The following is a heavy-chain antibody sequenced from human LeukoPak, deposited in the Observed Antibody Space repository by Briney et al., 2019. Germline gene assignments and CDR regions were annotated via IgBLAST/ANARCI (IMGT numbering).Heavy chain of an antibody. Sequence: GGSLRLSCSASGFTFSSYWMTWVRQAPGKGLEWVSSISSSSSYIYYADSVKGRFTISRDNAKNSLYLQMNSLRAEDTAVYYCARDGDSGSYYGYYMDVWGKGTTVTVSS. J-gene: IGHJ6*03. CDR2: ISSSSSYI. D-gene: IGHD1-26*01. CDR1: GFTFSSYW. V-gene: IGHV3-21*01. CDR3: ARDGDSGSYYGYYMDV.